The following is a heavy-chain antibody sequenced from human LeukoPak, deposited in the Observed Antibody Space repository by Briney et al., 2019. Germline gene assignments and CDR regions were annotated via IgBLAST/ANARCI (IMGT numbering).Heavy chain of an antibody. D-gene: IGHD2-15*01. CDR1: GFTFSSYG. J-gene: IGHJ4*02. V-gene: IGHV3-30*03. Sequence: PGGSLRLSCAASGFTFSSYGMRWVRQAPGKGLEWVAVISYDGSNKYYADSVKGRFTISRDNSKNTLYLQMNSLRAEDTAVYYCARPVLCSGGSCYSKTGFDYWGQGTLVTVSS. CDR2: ISYDGSNK. CDR3: ARPVLCSGGSCYSKTGFDY.